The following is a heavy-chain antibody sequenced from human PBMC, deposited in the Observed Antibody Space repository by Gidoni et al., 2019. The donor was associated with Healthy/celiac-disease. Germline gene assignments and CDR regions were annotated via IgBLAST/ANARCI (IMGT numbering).Heavy chain of an antibody. CDR2: IIPIFGTA. J-gene: IGHJ4*02. V-gene: IGHV1-69*01. CDR3: EREDQERWLQA. CDR1: GGTFSSHA. Sequence: QVQLVQSGAEVKKPGSSVKVSCKASGGTFSSHAYSLVRQAPGQGLEWMGGIIPIFGTANNAPEVQGRVTITADESTSTAYMELSSLRSEDTAVYYCEREDQERWLQAWGKGTLVTVSS. D-gene: IGHD5-12*01.